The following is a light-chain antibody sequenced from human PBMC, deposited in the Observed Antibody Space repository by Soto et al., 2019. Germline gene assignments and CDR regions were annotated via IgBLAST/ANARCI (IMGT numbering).Light chain of an antibody. J-gene: IGKJ1*01. V-gene: IGKV1-5*03. Sequence: DIQMTQSPSTLSASIGDRVTITCRASQSIDDWLAWYQQKPGRAPKLLMYKASILEGGVPSRFSGSRSGTEFTLTISSLQPDDFATYYCQQYNSYWTFGQGTKVDFK. CDR2: KAS. CDR1: QSIDDW. CDR3: QQYNSYWT.